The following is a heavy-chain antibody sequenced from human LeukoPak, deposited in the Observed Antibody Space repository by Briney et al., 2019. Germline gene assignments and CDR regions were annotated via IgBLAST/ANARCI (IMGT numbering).Heavy chain of an antibody. Sequence: GGSLRLSCAASGFTFSSYGMHWVRQAPGKGLEWVAVISYDGSNKYYADSVKGRFTISRDNAKNSLYLQMNSLRAEDTAVYYCARNDAAATTDYWGQGTLVTVSS. J-gene: IGHJ4*02. D-gene: IGHD2-2*01. CDR1: GFTFSSYG. V-gene: IGHV3-30*03. CDR2: ISYDGSNK. CDR3: ARNDAAATTDY.